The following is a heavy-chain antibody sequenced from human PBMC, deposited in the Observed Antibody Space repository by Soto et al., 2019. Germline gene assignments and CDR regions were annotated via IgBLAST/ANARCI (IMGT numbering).Heavy chain of an antibody. CDR2: ISYDGSNK. J-gene: IGHJ5*02. CDR1: GFVSNDYD. V-gene: IGHV3-30*03. D-gene: IGHD2-21*01. Sequence: QVQLAESGGGVVQPGRSLRLSCATSGFVSNDYDIHWVRQAPGTGLAWLASISYDGSNKYYADSVKGRFTISRDNSKNTLSLQINGLGAEDTAVYYFWRGIKGGLDAWGPGTLVTVSS. CDR3: WRGIKGGLDA.